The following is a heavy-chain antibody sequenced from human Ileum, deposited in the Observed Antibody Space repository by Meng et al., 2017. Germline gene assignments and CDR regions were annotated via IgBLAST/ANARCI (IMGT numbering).Heavy chain of an antibody. Sequence: QLVESGGGLVQPGGSLRLSCTASGFTVSGNYMIWVRQAPRKGLEWVSLIYSGGRTHYADSVKGRFTISRDNSKNTLYLQMHSLTAEDTAIYYCARPPASGWDVVWGQGTLVTVSS. J-gene: IGHJ4*02. CDR2: IYSGGRT. D-gene: IGHD6-19*01. V-gene: IGHV3-66*04. CDR3: ARPPASGWDVV. CDR1: GFTVSGNY.